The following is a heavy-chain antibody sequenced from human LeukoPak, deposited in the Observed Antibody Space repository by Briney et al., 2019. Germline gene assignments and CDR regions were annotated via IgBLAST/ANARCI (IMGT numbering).Heavy chain of an antibody. D-gene: IGHD1-1*01. Sequence: PGGSLRLSCSASGFTFNSYPVHWVRQAPGKGLEYVSGISRNGGSTYYADSVKGRFTISRDNSKNTLYLQMDSLRAEDTAVYSCAKDEGTTGLNWFDPWGQGTLVTVSS. CDR1: GFTFNSYP. J-gene: IGHJ5*02. V-gene: IGHV3-64*04. CDR2: ISRNGGST. CDR3: AKDEGTTGLNWFDP.